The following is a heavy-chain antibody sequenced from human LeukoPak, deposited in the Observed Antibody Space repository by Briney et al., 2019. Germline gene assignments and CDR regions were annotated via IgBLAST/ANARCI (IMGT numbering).Heavy chain of an antibody. CDR3: ARQSSGIAATDKIDY. CDR1: GFTFSSYA. V-gene: IGHV3-30-3*01. J-gene: IGHJ4*02. D-gene: IGHD6-13*01. Sequence: GRSLRLSCSASGFTFSSYAMHWVRQAPGKGLEWVAVISYDGSNKYYADSVKGRFTISRDNAKKSVYLQMNSLRAEDTAIYYCARQSSGIAATDKIDYWGQGTLVTVSS. CDR2: ISYDGSNK.